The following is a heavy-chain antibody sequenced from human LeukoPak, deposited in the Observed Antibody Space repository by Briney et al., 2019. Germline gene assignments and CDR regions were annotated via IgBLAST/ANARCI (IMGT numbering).Heavy chain of an antibody. Sequence: PSETLSLTCTVSGGSISSSSYYWGWIRQPPGKGLEWIGSIYYSGSTYYNPSLKSRVTLSVDTSKNQFSLKLSSVTAADTAVYYCARHTWSGYYDYWGQGTLVTVSS. D-gene: IGHD2-8*02. J-gene: IGHJ4*02. V-gene: IGHV4-39*01. CDR2: IYYSGST. CDR1: GGSISSSSYY. CDR3: ARHTWSGYYDY.